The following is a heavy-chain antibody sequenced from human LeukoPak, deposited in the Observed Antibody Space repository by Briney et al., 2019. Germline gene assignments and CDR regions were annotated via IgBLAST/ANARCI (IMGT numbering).Heavy chain of an antibody. CDR2: IYYSGST. CDR1: GGSISSSSYY. V-gene: IGHV4-39*02. Sequence: SETLSLTCTVSGGSISSSSYYWGWIRQPPGKGLEWIGSIYYSGSTYYNPSLKSRVTISVDTSKNHFSLKLSSVTAADTAVYYCVRVSQPRGWFDPWGQGTLVTVSS. CDR3: VRVSQPRGWFDP. J-gene: IGHJ5*02. D-gene: IGHD3-10*01.